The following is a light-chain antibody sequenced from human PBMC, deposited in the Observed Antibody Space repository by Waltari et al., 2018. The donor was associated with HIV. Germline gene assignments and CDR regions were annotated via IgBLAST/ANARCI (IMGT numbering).Light chain of an antibody. CDR2: GAS. CDR1: QSVSSN. Sequence: EIVMTQSPATLSVSPGERATLSCRASQSVSSNLAWYQQKPGQAPRLLIYGASTRATGSPARFSGSGSGTEFTLTISSLQSEDFAVYYCQQYNNWPPKFTFGPGTKVDIK. V-gene: IGKV3-15*01. CDR3: QQYNNWPPKFT. J-gene: IGKJ3*01.